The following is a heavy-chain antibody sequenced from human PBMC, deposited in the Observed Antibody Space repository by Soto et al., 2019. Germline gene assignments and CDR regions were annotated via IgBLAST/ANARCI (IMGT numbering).Heavy chain of an antibody. CDR3: AKGHYAGSGNWFLDY. V-gene: IGHV3-30*02. CDR2: IRYDGTKK. D-gene: IGHD3-22*01. CDR1: XXXXXXXX. J-gene: IGHJ4*02. Sequence: GGSLRLSXXASXXXXXXXXXXXXXQAPGKGLEWVXLIRYDGTKKYYADSVKGRFTISRDNSRNTMYLQMNNLGVEDTAVYYCAKGHYAGSGNWFLDYWGQGTLVTVSS.